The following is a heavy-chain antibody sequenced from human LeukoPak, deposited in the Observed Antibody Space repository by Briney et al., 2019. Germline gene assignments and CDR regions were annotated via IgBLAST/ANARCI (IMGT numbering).Heavy chain of an antibody. V-gene: IGHV4-59*08. CDR3: ARQRHTGYHWDFDY. D-gene: IGHD5-12*01. CDR1: AASISSYY. Sequence: SETLSLTCSVSAASISSYYWSCIRQPPGEGLEWSGYVYYTGSTTYNPSLKSRVTISLDTSKNQFSLKLSSVTAADTAVYYCARQRHTGYHWDFDYWGQGTLVTVSS. CDR2: VYYTGST. J-gene: IGHJ4*02.